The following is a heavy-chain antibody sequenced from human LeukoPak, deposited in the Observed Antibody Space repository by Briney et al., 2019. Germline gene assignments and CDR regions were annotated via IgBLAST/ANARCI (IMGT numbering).Heavy chain of an antibody. CDR3: AKEGWLQSWDY. CDR1: GFTFSSYG. J-gene: IGHJ4*02. V-gene: IGHV3-30*02. Sequence: GGSLRLSCTASGFTFSSYGMHWVRQAPGKGLEWVAFIRNDGSKKYDADSVKGRFTISRDNSKNTLYLQINSLRAEDTAVYYCAKEGWLQSWDYWGQGTLVTVSS. CDR2: IRNDGSKK. D-gene: IGHD5-24*01.